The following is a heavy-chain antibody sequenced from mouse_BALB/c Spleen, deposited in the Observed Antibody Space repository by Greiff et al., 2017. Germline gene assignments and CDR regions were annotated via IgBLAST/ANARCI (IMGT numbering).Heavy chain of an antibody. D-gene: IGHD1-1*01. CDR1: GFNIKDTY. V-gene: IGHV14-3*02. CDR3: ASLYYYGGDMDY. J-gene: IGHJ4*01. CDR2: IDPANGNT. Sequence: EVQLQESGAELVKPGASVKLSCTASGFNIKDTYMHWVKQRPEQGLEWIGRIDPANGNTKYDPKFQGKATITADTSSSTAYMQLSRLTSEDSAVYFCASLYYYGGDMDYWGQGTSVTVSS.